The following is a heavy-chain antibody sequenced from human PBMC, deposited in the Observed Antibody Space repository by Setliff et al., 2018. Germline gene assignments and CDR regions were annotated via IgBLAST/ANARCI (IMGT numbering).Heavy chain of an antibody. CDR2: IYTSGST. V-gene: IGHV4-4*07. CDR1: GGSINEYY. J-gene: IGHJ2*01. D-gene: IGHD3-9*01. Sequence: SETLSLTCSVSGGSINEYYWSWFRQPAGKGLEWIGRIYTSGSTNYNPSLKSRVTMSVDTSKNQFSLKLSSVTAADTAVYYCARDLRYFDWLIENWYFDLWGRGTLVTVSS. CDR3: ARDLRYFDWLIENWYFDL.